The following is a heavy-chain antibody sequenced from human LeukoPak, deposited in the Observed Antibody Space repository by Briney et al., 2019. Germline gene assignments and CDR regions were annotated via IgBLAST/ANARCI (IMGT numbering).Heavy chain of an antibody. CDR1: GGTFSSYA. D-gene: IGHD6-13*01. CDR3: ARLVQGSSWYLYWLDP. J-gene: IGHJ5*02. CDR2: IIPIFGTA. Sequence: SVKVSCKASGGTFSSYAISWVRQAPGQGLEWMGGIIPIFGTANYAQKFQGRVTITMDESTSTAYMELSSLRPEDTAVYYCARLVQGSSWYLYWLDPWGQGTLVTVSS. V-gene: IGHV1-69*05.